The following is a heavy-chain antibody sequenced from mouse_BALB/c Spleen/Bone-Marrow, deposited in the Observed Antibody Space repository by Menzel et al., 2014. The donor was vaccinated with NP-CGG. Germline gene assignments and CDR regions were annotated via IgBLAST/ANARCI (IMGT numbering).Heavy chain of an antibody. CDR1: GYTFTSNI. J-gene: IGHJ4*01. CDR3: AKAAYYDYDGRAMDY. CDR2: INPYNDVT. Sequence: VQLQQSGPELVKPGASVKMSCEASGYTFTSNIINWVKQKPGQGLEWIGYINPYNDVTKYNEKLKGKATLTSDMSSNTAYMELSSLTSEDSAVYYCAKAAYYDYDGRAMDYWGQGTSVIVSS. V-gene: IGHV1-14*01. D-gene: IGHD2-4*01.